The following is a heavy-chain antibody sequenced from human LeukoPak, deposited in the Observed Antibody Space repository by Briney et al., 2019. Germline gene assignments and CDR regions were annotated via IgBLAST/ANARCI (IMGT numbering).Heavy chain of an antibody. J-gene: IGHJ5*02. V-gene: IGHV1-18*01. CDR3: ARDPGYSSSYGNWFDP. CDR1: GYTFTSYG. Sequence: ASVKVSCKASGYTFTSYGISWVRQAPGQGLEWMGWISAYNGNTNYAQELQGRVTMTTDTSTSTAYMELRSLRSDDTAVYYCARDPGYSSSYGNWFDPWGQGTLVTVSS. D-gene: IGHD6-13*01. CDR2: ISAYNGNT.